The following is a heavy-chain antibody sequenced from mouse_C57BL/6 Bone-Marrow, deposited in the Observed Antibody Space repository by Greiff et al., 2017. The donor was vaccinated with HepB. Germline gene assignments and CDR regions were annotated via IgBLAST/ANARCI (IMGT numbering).Heavy chain of an antibody. Sequence: EVKLVESGEGLVKPGGSLKLSCAASGFTFSSYAMSWVRQTPEKRLEWVAYISSGGDYIYYADTVQGRFTISRDNARNTLYLQMSRLKSEDTAMYYCTRDPIYYGSSYWYFDVWGTGTTVTVSS. D-gene: IGHD1-1*01. J-gene: IGHJ1*03. CDR3: TRDPIYYGSSYWYFDV. CDR1: GFTFSSYA. V-gene: IGHV5-9-1*02. CDR2: ISSGGDYI.